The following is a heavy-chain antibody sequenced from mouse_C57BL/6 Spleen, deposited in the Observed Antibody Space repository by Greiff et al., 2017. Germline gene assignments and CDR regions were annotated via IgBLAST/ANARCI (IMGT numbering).Heavy chain of an antibody. J-gene: IGHJ3*01. Sequence: QVQLQQPGAELVKPGASVKLSCKASGYTFTSYWMHWVKQRPGRGLGWIGRIDPNSGGTKYNEKFKSKATLTVDKPSSTAYMQLSSLTSEDSAVYYCARSRELTGTWFAYWGQGTLVTVSA. CDR3: ARSRELTGTWFAY. V-gene: IGHV1-72*01. CDR1: GYTFTSYW. D-gene: IGHD4-1*01. CDR2: IDPNSGGT.